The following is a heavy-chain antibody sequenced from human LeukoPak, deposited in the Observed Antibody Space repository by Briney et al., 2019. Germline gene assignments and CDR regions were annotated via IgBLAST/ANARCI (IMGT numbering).Heavy chain of an antibody. CDR3: ARRKRGILTGDDAFDI. Sequence: SETLSLTCTVSGGSISSYYWSWIRQPPGKGLEWIGYIYYSGSTNYNPSLKSRVTISVDTSKNQFSLKLSSVTAADTAVYYCARRKRGILTGDDAFDIWGRGTMVTVSS. CDR1: GGSISSYY. CDR2: IYYSGST. D-gene: IGHD3-9*01. V-gene: IGHV4-59*01. J-gene: IGHJ3*02.